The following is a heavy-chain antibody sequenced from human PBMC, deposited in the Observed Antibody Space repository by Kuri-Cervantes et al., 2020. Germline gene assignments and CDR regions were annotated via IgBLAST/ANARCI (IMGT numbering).Heavy chain of an antibody. CDR1: GGSISSSNW. CDR2: IYHSGST. J-gene: IGHJ5*02. Sequence: SETLSLTCAVSGGSISSSNWWSWVRQPPGKGLEWIGEIYHSGSTNYNPSLKSRVTISVDKPKNQFSLKLSSVTAADTAVYYCARGSSWYRDWFDPWGQGTLVTVSS. V-gene: IGHV4-4*02. CDR3: ARGSSWYRDWFDP. D-gene: IGHD6-13*01.